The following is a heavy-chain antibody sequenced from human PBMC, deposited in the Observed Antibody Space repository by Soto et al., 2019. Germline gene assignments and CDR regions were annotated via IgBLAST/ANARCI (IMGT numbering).Heavy chain of an antibody. D-gene: IGHD2-21*02. Sequence: PGESLKISCKGSGYMFTTYWIGWVRQMPGKGLEWMGIIYPGDSDARYSPSFQGQVTISVDKSISTAYLQWSSLKASDTAMYYCARQSVTYDADAFHFWGQGTMVTVSS. CDR2: IYPGDSDA. J-gene: IGHJ3*01. V-gene: IGHV5-51*01. CDR1: GYMFTTYW. CDR3: ARQSVTYDADAFHF.